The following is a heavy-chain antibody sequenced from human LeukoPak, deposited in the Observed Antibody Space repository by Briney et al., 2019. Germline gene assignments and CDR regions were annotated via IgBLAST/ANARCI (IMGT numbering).Heavy chain of an antibody. CDR2: IYYSGST. V-gene: IGHV4-59*08. D-gene: IGHD6-13*01. Sequence: SETLSLTCTVSGGSISSYYWGWIRQPPGKGLEWIGYIYYSGSTNYNPSLKSRVTISVDTSKNQFSLKLSSVTAADTAVYYCASSKYSSSLRGVGPFDYWGQGTLVTVSS. J-gene: IGHJ4*02. CDR3: ASSKYSSSLRGVGPFDY. CDR1: GGSISSYY.